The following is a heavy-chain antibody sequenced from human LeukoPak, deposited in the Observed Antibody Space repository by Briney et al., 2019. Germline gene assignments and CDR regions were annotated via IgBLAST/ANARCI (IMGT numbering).Heavy chain of an antibody. J-gene: IGHJ6*03. CDR1: GFIFSSCV. Sequence: PGGSLRLSCAASGFIFSSCVMHWVRQAPGKGLEWVSAINGGGSNTYYADSVKGRFTISRDNSKNTLYLQMNSLRAEDTAVYYCAKADWKGYYMDVWGKGTTVTVSS. D-gene: IGHD1-1*01. CDR3: AKADWKGYYMDV. CDR2: INGGGSNT. V-gene: IGHV3-NL1*01.